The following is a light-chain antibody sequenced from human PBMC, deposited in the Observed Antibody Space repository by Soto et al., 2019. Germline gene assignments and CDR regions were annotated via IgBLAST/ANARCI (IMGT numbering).Light chain of an antibody. CDR3: QSYDISLHNYV. J-gene: IGLJ1*01. V-gene: IGLV1-40*01. Sequence: QLVLTQPPSVSGAPGQRVTISCIGSSSNIGAGYDAQWYQQLPGTAPKPLIYGNNNRPSGVPDRFSGSKSGTSASLAITGLQAEDEADYYCQSYDISLHNYVFGTGTKLTVL. CDR1: SSNIGAGYD. CDR2: GNN.